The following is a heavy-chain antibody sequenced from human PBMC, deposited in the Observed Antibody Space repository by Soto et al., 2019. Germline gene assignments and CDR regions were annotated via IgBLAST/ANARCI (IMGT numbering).Heavy chain of an antibody. D-gene: IGHD3-3*01. J-gene: IGHJ6*02. Sequence: GGSLRLSCAASGFTFSSYAMHWVRQAPGKGLEWVAVISYDGSNKYYADSVKGRFTISRDNSKNTLYLQMNSLRAEDTAVYYCARAITIFGVVTPKRHYYYGMDVWGQGTTVTVSS. CDR3: ARAITIFGVVTPKRHYYYGMDV. V-gene: IGHV3-30-3*01. CDR1: GFTFSSYA. CDR2: ISYDGSNK.